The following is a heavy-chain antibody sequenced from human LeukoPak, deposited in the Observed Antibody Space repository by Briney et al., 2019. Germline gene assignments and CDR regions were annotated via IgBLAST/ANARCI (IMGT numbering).Heavy chain of an antibody. V-gene: IGHV1-46*01. Sequence: ASVKVSCNASGYTFTSYYMHWVRQPPGQGLEWMAIINLSGGSTNYAQKVQGRGTMTRDTSTSTVYMELSRLRSEVTAVYYCARDPRPSYDSSDYYYPGAYWGQGTLVTVSS. CDR1: GYTFTSYY. CDR2: INLSGGST. J-gene: IGHJ4*02. CDR3: ARDPRPSYDSSDYYYPGAY. D-gene: IGHD3-22*01.